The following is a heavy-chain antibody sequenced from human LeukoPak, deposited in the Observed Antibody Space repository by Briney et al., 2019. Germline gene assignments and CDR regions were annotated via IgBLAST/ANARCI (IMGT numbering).Heavy chain of an antibody. J-gene: IGHJ5*02. CDR2: IIPIFGTA. CDR1: GGTFSSCA. V-gene: IGHV1-69*06. Sequence: ASVKVSCKASGGTFSSCAISWVRQAPGQGLEWMGGIIPIFGTANYAQKFQGRVTITADKSTSTAYMELSSLRSEDTAVYYCARALEQQLNWFDPWGQGTLVTVSS. D-gene: IGHD6-13*01. CDR3: ARALEQQLNWFDP.